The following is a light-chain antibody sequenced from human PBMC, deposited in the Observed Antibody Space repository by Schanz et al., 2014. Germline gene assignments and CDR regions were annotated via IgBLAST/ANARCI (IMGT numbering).Light chain of an antibody. CDR3: VLYMGSGIRI. CDR2: STN. Sequence: QAVVTQEPSFSVSPGGTVTLTCGLSSGSVSTDYYPSWYQQTPGQAPRTLIYSTNTRSSGVPDRFSGSILGNKAALTITGAQADDECEYYCVLYMGSGIRIFGGGTKVTVL. J-gene: IGLJ2*01. V-gene: IGLV8-61*01. CDR1: SGSVSTDYY.